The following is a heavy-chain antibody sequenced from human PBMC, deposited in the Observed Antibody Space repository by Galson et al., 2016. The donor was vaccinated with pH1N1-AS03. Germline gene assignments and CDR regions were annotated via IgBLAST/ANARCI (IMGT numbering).Heavy chain of an antibody. Sequence: SLRLSCAASGFTFSSHGMHWVRQTPGKGLEGVAVIWLVGGEKYYAASVKGRFTISRDNSKNTLYLQMNSLRAEDTAVYYCARDRHYYDYIWGTYRYDWYFDLWGRGTLVTVSS. J-gene: IGHJ2*01. CDR2: IWLVGGEK. D-gene: IGHD3-16*02. V-gene: IGHV3-33*01. CDR1: GFTFSSHG. CDR3: ARDRHYYDYIWGTYRYDWYFDL.